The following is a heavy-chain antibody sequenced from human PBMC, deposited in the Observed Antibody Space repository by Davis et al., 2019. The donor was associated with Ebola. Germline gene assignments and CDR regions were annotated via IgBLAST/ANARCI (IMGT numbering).Heavy chain of an antibody. CDR1: GGSINSGDYY. CDR3: VRHPVGLTDAFDV. V-gene: IGHV4-39*01. J-gene: IGHJ3*01. Sequence: MPSETLSLTCTVSGGSINSGDYYWSWIRQPPGKGLEWMGSIYSSGITYDNPSLKSRVTVSLDKSKNQFSLKLTSVTAADTAVYYCVRHPVGLTDAFDVWGQGRLVAVSS. D-gene: IGHD1-26*01. CDR2: IYSSGIT.